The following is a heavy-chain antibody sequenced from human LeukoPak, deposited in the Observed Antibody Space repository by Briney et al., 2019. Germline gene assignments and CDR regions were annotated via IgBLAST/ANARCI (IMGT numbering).Heavy chain of an antibody. D-gene: IGHD2-21*01. J-gene: IGHJ3*02. CDR2: FSDIA. CDR1: GFTFSSSF. Sequence: LRLSREASGFTFSSSFISWLRQAPGKGLEWVSSFSDIAYYADSVKGRFTISRDNAKNTLYLQMDSLRAEDTAVYYCAKRLNSFAFDIRGQGTMVTVSS. V-gene: IGHV3-23*01. CDR3: AKRLNSFAFDI.